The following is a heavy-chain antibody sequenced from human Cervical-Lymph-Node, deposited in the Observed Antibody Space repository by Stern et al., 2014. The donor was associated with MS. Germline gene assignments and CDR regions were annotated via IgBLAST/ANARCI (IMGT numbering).Heavy chain of an antibody. V-gene: IGHV5-51*03. CDR3: ARTRYSSSWYTFDP. CDR2: IQPGDSET. J-gene: IGHJ5*02. CDR1: GYSFTSYY. D-gene: IGHD6-13*01. Sequence: EVQLVESGAEVKKPGESLKISCTGSGYSFTSYYILWVRHVPGKGLEWMGIIQPGDSETSYSPSFQGQVTISADKSITTAYLQWRSLKASDTAMYYCARTRYSSSWYTFDPWGQGTLVTVSS.